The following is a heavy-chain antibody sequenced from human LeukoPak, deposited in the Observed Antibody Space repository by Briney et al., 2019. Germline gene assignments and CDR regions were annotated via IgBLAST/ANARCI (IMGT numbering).Heavy chain of an antibody. CDR3: ARDTFQPGRIDC. D-gene: IGHD1-14*01. V-gene: IGHV3-21*05. CDR2: ISDVSGDI. Sequence: GGSLTLFCAPSEFTFSLYAMNGVRHAPGEGVEGVSCISDVSGDIHYADSVRGRFTISRDNAKNTRYLQMNSLRAEDTAVYYCARDTFQPGRIDCWGQGTLVIVSS. J-gene: IGHJ4*02. CDR1: EFTFSLYA.